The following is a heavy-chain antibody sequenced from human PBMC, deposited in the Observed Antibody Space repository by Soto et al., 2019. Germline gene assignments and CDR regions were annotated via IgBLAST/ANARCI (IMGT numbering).Heavy chain of an antibody. CDR3: AREGYGSGSQLYYYYGMDV. CDR2: INHSGST. J-gene: IGHJ6*02. D-gene: IGHD3-10*01. CDR1: GGSFSGYY. Sequence: SETLSLTCAVYGGSFSGYYWSWIRQPPGKGLEWIGEINHSGSTNYNPSLKSRVTISVDTSKNLFSLKLSSVTAADTAVYYCAREGYGSGSQLYYYYGMDVWGQGTTVTVSS. V-gene: IGHV4-34*01.